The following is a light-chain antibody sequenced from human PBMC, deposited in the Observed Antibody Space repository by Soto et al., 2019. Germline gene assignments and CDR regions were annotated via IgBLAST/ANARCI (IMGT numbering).Light chain of an antibody. CDR1: KSLVYSDGNTH. J-gene: IGKJ1*01. CDR2: RVS. Sequence: DVVLTQSPLSLPVNFGQPASISCRSSKSLVYSDGNTHLSWFHQRPGQSPRRLIYRVSSRDSGVPDRFSVSGSGTDFTLEISRVEAEDVGIYFCTQGTHWPRTFGQGTKVDVK. V-gene: IGKV2-30*01. CDR3: TQGTHWPRT.